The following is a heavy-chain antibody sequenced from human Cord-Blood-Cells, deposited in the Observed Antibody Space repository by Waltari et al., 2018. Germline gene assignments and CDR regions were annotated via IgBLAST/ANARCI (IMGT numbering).Heavy chain of an antibody. CDR3: ARVSWGPDY. Sequence: EVQLVESGGGLVPPGRSLRPSCAASGFTFDDYAMHWVRQAPGKGLEWVSGISWNSGSIGYADSVKGRFTISRDNAKNSLYLQMNSLRAEDTALYYCARVSWGPDYWGQGTLVTVSS. CDR2: ISWNSGSI. J-gene: IGHJ4*02. D-gene: IGHD7-27*01. V-gene: IGHV3-9*01. CDR1: GFTFDDYA.